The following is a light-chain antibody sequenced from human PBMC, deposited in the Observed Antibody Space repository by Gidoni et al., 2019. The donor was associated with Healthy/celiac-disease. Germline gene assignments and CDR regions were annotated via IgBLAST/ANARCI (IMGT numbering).Light chain of an antibody. Sequence: EIVLTHSPGTLSLSPGERATLSCRASQSVSSSYLAWYQQKPGQAPRLLIYGASSRATGIPDRFSGSGSGTDFTLTISRLEPEDFAVYYCQQYGNSLSITFGQGTRLEIK. V-gene: IGKV3-20*01. CDR3: QQYGNSLSIT. J-gene: IGKJ5*01. CDR2: GAS. CDR1: QSVSSSY.